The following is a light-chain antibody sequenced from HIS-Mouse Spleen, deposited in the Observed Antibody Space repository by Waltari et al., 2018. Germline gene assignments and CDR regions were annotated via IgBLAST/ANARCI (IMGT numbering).Light chain of an antibody. V-gene: IGKV3-20*01. Sequence: EIVLTQSPGTLSLSPGERATLCCRASQSVSSSYLAWYQQKPGQAPRLLIYGSSSRATGIPARFSGSGSGTDFTLTISRLQPEDFAVYYCQQYGSSPLTFCGGTKVEIK. J-gene: IGKJ4*01. CDR3: QQYGSSPLT. CDR1: QSVSSSY. CDR2: GSS.